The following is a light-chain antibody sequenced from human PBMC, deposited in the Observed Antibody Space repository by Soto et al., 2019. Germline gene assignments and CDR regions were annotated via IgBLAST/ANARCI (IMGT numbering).Light chain of an antibody. V-gene: IGKV3-15*01. CDR1: QSVGST. CDR2: GAS. CDR3: QQYSSSLT. J-gene: IGKJ4*02. Sequence: EIFMTQSPATLSVFPGERVILSCRASQSVGSTLAWYQQKPGQAPRLLIRGASTRATGVPARFSGSGSGTEFTLTISSLQSEDFAVYYGQQYSSSLTFGGGTTLEIK.